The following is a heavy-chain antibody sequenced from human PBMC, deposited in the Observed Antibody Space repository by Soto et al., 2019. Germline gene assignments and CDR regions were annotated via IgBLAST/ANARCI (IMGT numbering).Heavy chain of an antibody. V-gene: IGHV6-1*01. J-gene: IGHJ6*02. D-gene: IGHD6-13*01. CDR2: AYYRSKWYI. CDR1: GDSVSSDIAA. Sequence: SQTLSLTCAISGDSVSSDIAAWNWIRQSPSRGLEWLGRAYYRSKWYIDYGVSVKSRMTINPDMSKNQFSLQMNSVTSEDTAVYYCALTPIVAAGHPPCSYGMDVWGQGTKVTVSS. CDR3: ALTPIVAAGHPPCSYGMDV.